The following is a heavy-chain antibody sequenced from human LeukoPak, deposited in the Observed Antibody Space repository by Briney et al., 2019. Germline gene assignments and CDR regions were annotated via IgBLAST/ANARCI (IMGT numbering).Heavy chain of an antibody. V-gene: IGHV3-9*01. J-gene: IGHJ4*02. Sequence: GGSLRLSCAASGFTFDDYAMHWVRQAPGKGLEWVSGISWNSGSIGYADSVKGRFTISRDNAKNSLYLQMNSLRAEDTALYCCAKAPGLGLQDTFFDYWGQGTLVAVSS. D-gene: IGHD5-24*01. CDR3: AKAPGLGLQDTFFDY. CDR1: GFTFDDYA. CDR2: ISWNSGSI.